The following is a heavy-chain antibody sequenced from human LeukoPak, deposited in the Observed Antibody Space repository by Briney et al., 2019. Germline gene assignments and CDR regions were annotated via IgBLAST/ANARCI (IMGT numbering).Heavy chain of an antibody. J-gene: IGHJ6*02. Sequence: PGGSLRLSCAASGFTVSSNYMSWVRQAPGKGLEWVSVIYSGGSTYYADSVKGRFTISRDNSKNTLYLQMNSLRAEDTAVYYCAREGPTWIFGVVIRNMDVWGQGTTVTVSS. V-gene: IGHV3-53*01. CDR3: AREGPTWIFGVVIRNMDV. D-gene: IGHD3-3*01. CDR2: IYSGGST. CDR1: GFTVSSNY.